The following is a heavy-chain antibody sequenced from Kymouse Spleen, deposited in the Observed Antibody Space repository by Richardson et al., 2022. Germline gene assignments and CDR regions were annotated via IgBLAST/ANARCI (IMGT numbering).Heavy chain of an antibody. CDR1: GFTFSNAW. CDR2: IKSKTDGGTT. J-gene: IGHJ4*02. Sequence: EVQLVESGGGLVKPGGSLRLSCAASGFTFSNAWMSWVRQAPGKGLEWVGRIKSKTDGGTTDYAAPVKGRFTISRDDSKNTLYLQMNSLKTEDTAVYYCTTEDIVATTPFDYWGQGTLVTVSS. CDR3: TTEDIVATTPFDY. V-gene: IGHV3-15*01. D-gene: IGHD5-12*01.